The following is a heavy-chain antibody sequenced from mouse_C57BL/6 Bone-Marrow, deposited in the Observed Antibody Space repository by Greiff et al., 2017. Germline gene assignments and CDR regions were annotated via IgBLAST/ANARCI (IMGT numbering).Heavy chain of an antibody. V-gene: IGHV1-69*01. J-gene: IGHJ3*01. CDR1: GYTFTSYW. CDR2: IDPSDSYT. D-gene: IGHD1-1*01. CDR3: AKDGYYGSSAWFAY. Sequence: QVQLQQPGAELVMPGASVKLSCKASGYTFTSYWMHWVKQRPGQGLEWIGEIDPSDSYTNYNQKFKGKSTLTVDKSSSTAYMQLSSLTSEDSAVYDGAKDGYYGSSAWFAYWGQGTLVTVSA.